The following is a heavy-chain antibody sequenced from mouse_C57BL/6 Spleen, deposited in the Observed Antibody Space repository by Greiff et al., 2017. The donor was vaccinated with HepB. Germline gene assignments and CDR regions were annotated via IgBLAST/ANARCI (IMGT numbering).Heavy chain of an antibody. V-gene: IGHV1-55*01. Sequence: VQLQQPGAELVKPGASVKMSCKASGYTFTSYWITWVKQRPGQGLEWIGDIYPGSGSTNYNEKFKSKATLTVDTSSSTAYMQLSSLTSEDSAVYDCARPYSDYNWYFDVWGTGTTVTVSS. CDR2: IYPGSGST. CDR3: ARPYSDYNWYFDV. CDR1: GYTFTSYW. D-gene: IGHD2-13*01. J-gene: IGHJ1*03.